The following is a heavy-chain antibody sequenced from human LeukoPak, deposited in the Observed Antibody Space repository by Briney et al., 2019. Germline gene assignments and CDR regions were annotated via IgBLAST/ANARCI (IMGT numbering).Heavy chain of an antibody. D-gene: IGHD1-26*01. J-gene: IGHJ3*02. CDR3: ARDSIPSLGNYYVDTFDI. V-gene: IGHV3-7*01. Sequence: GGSLRLSCATSGFTFSGYWMTWVRQAPGKGLEWVANIKQDGSEKNYVASVKGRFTISRDNAKNSLCLQMNSHRAEDTAVYYCARDSIPSLGNYYVDTFDIWGQGTMVTVSS. CDR2: IKQDGSEK. CDR1: GFTFSGYW.